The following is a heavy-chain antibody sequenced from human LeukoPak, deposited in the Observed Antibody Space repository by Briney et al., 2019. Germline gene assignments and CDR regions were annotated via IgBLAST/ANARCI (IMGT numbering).Heavy chain of an antibody. D-gene: IGHD2/OR15-2a*01. CDR2: INHSGST. V-gene: IGHV4-34*01. Sequence: KPSETLSLTCAVYGGSFSGYYWSWIRQRPGKGLERIGEINHSGSTNYNPSLKSRVTISVDTSKNQFSLKLSSVTAADTAVYYCARARGLLLDYWGQGTLVTVSS. CDR3: ARARGLLLDY. J-gene: IGHJ4*02. CDR1: GGSFSGYY.